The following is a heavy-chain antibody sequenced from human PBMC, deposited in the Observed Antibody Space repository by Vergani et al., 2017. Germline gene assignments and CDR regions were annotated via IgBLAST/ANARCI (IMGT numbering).Heavy chain of an antibody. D-gene: IGHD2-15*01. J-gene: IGHJ2*01. V-gene: IGHV1-2*02. CDR2: INPNSGGT. Sequence: QVQLVQSGAEVKKPGASVKVSCKASGYTFTGYYMHWVRQAPGQGLEWMGWINPNSGGTNYAQKFQGRVTMTRDTSISTAYMELSRLRSDDTAVYYCARDQRGGYCSGGSCYSSETWYFDLWGRGTLVTVSS. CDR3: ARDQRGGYCSGGSCYSSETWYFDL. CDR1: GYTFTGYY.